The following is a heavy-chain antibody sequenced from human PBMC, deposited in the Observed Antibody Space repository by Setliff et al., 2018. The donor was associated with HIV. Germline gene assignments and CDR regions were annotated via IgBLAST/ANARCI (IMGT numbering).Heavy chain of an antibody. J-gene: IGHJ4*02. CDR2: IYYSGST. CDR3: ARQVGNKVLFDS. V-gene: IGHV4-59*01. D-gene: IGHD7-27*01. CDR1: GDSISSYY. Sequence: SETLSLTCTVSGDSISSYYWSWIRQPPEKGLEWIGYIYYSGSTNYNPSLKSRVTISVDTSKNQFSLKLSSVTAADTAVYYCARQVGNKVLFDSWGQGTLVTISS.